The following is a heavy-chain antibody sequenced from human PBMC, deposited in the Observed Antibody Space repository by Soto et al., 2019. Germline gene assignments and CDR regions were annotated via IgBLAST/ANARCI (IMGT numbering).Heavy chain of an antibody. J-gene: IGHJ4*02. CDR1: GFTFSSYA. D-gene: IGHD5-12*01. CDR2: ISGSGGST. V-gene: IGHV3-23*01. CDR3: AKDTAPRRGYSGYERTSYFDY. Sequence: EVQLLESGGGLVQPGGSLRLSCAASGFTFSSYAMSWVRQAPGKGLEWVSAISGSGGSTYYADSVKGRFTISRDNSKNTLYLQMNSLRAEDTAVYYSAKDTAPRRGYSGYERTSYFDYWGQGTLVTVSS.